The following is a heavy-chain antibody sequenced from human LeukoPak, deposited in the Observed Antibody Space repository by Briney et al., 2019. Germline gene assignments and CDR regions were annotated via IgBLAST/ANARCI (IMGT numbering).Heavy chain of an antibody. CDR2: IYSGGST. Sequence: GGSLRLSCAASGFTFSSYAMSWVRQAPGKGLEWVSAIYSGGSTYYADSVKGRFTISRDNSKNTLYLQMNSLRAEDTAVYYCARDIPPYYYDSSGYPPDVYWGQGTLVTVSS. CDR3: ARDIPPYYYDSSGYPPDVY. J-gene: IGHJ4*02. CDR1: GFTFSSYA. V-gene: IGHV3-53*01. D-gene: IGHD3-22*01.